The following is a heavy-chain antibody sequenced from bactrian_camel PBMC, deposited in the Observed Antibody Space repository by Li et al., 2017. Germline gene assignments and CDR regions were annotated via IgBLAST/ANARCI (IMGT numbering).Heavy chain of an antibody. CDR2: IFGGGTT. V-gene: IGHV3S25*01. CDR1: GFRVADEW. Sequence: QLVESGGGLVQPGGSRRLSCAVSGFRVADEWMHWVRQSPGKGFEWVSGIFGGGTTYYADSVKGRFTISRDNAKNTVYLEMNSLKPEDTAVYYCTAGGTAVQVLSVGANPPVTGARGPRSPSP. CDR3: TAGGTAVQVLSVGANPPVT. D-gene: IGHD1*01. J-gene: IGHJ4*01.